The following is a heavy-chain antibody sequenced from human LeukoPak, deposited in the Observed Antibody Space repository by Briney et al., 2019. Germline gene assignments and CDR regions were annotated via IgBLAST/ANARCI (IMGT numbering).Heavy chain of an antibody. CDR1: GGSISRYY. CDR2: IYYSGST. J-gene: IGHJ3*02. V-gene: IGHV4-59*01. D-gene: IGHD3-22*01. Sequence: KPSETLSLTCTVSGGSISRYYWSWIRQPPGKGLEWIGYIYYSGSTNYNPSLKSRVTISVDTSKNQFSLKLSSVTAADTAVYYCARDRAHYYDSSGHAFDIWGQGTMVTVSS. CDR3: ARDRAHYYDSSGHAFDI.